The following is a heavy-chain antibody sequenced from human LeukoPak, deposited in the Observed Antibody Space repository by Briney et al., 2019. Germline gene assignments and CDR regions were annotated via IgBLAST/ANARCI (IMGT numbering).Heavy chain of an antibody. D-gene: IGHD2-15*01. J-gene: IGHJ4*02. Sequence: PGGSLRLSCAASGFTFRSYAMSWVRQAPGKGLEWVSAISGSSGSTNYADSVKGHFTISRDNSKNTLYLQMTNTRADDTAVYYCAKLTPSGGSRFDYWGQGTLVTVSS. CDR3: AKLTPSGGSRFDY. CDR1: GFTFRSYA. CDR2: ISGSSGST. V-gene: IGHV3-23*01.